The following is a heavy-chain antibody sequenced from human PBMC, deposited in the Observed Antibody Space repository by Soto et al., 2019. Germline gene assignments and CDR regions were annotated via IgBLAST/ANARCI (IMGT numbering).Heavy chain of an antibody. Sequence: EVQLVESGGGLVQPGRSLRLSCGASGFSFDGYAMNWVRQPPGKGLEWVSGISWNSGNIDYADSVKGRFTISRDNAKNSLYLQMNSLTAEDTALYYCVKASTYSSSLGWFDPWGQGTMVTVSS. CDR1: GFSFDGYA. J-gene: IGHJ5*02. CDR3: VKASTYSSSLGWFDP. V-gene: IGHV3-9*01. D-gene: IGHD6-6*01. CDR2: ISWNSGNI.